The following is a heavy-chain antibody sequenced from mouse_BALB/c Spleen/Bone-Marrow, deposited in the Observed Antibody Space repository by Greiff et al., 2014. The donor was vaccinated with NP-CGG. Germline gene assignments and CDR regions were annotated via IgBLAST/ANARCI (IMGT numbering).Heavy chain of an antibody. Sequence: EVKLMESGGGLVQPGGSLKVSCAASGFDFSRFWMSWVRQAPGKGLEWIGEINPDSSTINYTPSLKDKFIISRDSAKNTLYLQMSKVRSEDTALYYCARRYGSSYRYWYFDAWGAGTTVTVSS. V-gene: IGHV4-1*02. J-gene: IGHJ1*01. CDR2: INPDSSTI. CDR3: ARRYGSSYRYWYFDA. CDR1: GFDFSRFW. D-gene: IGHD1-1*01.